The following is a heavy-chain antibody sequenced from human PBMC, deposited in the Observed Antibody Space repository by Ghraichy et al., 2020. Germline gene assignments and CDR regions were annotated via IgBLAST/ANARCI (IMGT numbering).Heavy chain of an antibody. Sequence: SLNISCAASGFTFEDYAMNWVRQRPGEGLEWVSGISWTSANIGYVDSVKGRFTISRDNAKNSLYLQMNSLRAEDTALYYCAKGIGARRVNAFDMWGQGTMVTVSS. D-gene: IGHD3-10*01. CDR1: GFTFEDYA. V-gene: IGHV3-9*01. CDR3: AKGIGARRVNAFDM. J-gene: IGHJ3*02. CDR2: ISWTSANI.